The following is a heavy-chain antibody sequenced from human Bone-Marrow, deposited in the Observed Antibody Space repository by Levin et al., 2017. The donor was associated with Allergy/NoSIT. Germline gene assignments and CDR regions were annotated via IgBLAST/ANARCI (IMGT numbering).Heavy chain of an antibody. CDR3: AGGGYCSGGSCDYGMDV. CDR1: GGSLSNGSYY. J-gene: IGHJ6*02. CDR2: IYYSGST. Sequence: SQTLSLTCTVSGGSLSNGSYYWSWIRQPPGKGLEWIGYIYYSGSTNYNPSLKSRVTISVDTSKNQFSLKLSSVTAADTAVYYCAGGGYCSGGSCDYGMDVWGQGTTVTVSS. V-gene: IGHV4-61*01. D-gene: IGHD2-15*01.